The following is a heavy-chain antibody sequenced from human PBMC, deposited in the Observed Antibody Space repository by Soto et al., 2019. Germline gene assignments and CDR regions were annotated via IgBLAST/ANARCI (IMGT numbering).Heavy chain of an antibody. Sequence: GESLKISCKGSGYTFPTYWIGWVRQMPGKGLEWMGIIYPRDSQIRYSPSFQGQVTISADKSINTAYLQWSSLKASDTAMYYCASPYFSTFGAFDIWGLGTMVNVS. CDR1: GYTFPTYW. J-gene: IGHJ3*02. CDR3: ASPYFSTFGAFDI. D-gene: IGHD3-10*01. V-gene: IGHV5-51*01. CDR2: IYPRDSQI.